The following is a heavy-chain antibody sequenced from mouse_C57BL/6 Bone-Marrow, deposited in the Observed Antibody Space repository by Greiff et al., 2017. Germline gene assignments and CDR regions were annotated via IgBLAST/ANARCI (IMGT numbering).Heavy chain of an antibody. CDR2: IRNKANNHAT. D-gene: IGHD1-1*01. Sequence: EVHLVESGGGLVQPGGSMKLSCAASGFTFSDAWMDWVRQSPEKGLEWVAEIRNKANNHATYYAESVKGRFTISRDDSKSSVYLQMNSVRAEDTGIDYCRYYGSSSYWYFDVWGTGTTVTVSS. J-gene: IGHJ1*03. V-gene: IGHV6-6*01. CDR1: GFTFSDAW. CDR3: RYYGSSSYWYFDV.